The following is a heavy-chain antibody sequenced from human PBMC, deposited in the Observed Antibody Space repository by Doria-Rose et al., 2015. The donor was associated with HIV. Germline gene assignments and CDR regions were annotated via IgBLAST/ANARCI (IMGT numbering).Heavy chain of an antibody. CDR3: ARIHSLSSSSLGH. D-gene: IGHD6-13*01. V-gene: IGHV1-3*01. CDR1: GYTFRAYA. J-gene: IGHJ4*02. Sequence: QVQLVQSGAEVKKPGASVTVSCKTSGYTFRAYAIHWVRQAPGQRLEWMGWLNVGNGDTRYSRKFQDRVTITSDTSANTGYMALSSLRSEDTAVYYCARIHSLSSSSLGHWGQGTRVTVSS. CDR2: LNVGNGDT.